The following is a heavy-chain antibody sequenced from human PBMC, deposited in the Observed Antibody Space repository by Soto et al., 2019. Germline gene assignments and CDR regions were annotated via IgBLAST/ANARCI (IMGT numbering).Heavy chain of an antibody. CDR2: ICCRGTSS. D-gene: IGHD3-22*01. CDR3: AKSRYADRIGGYYHX. J-gene: IGHJ4*02. CDR1: GFTFSNYA. Sequence: WGSLRLSFAASGFTFSNYAMSWVRQAPGKGLEGVSCICCRGTSSYYADSVKVRFAISRDNSYNTLFLQLHSLIAEDTAVYYCAKSRYADRIGGYYHXWGKGTRFTVSX. V-gene: IGHV3-23*01.